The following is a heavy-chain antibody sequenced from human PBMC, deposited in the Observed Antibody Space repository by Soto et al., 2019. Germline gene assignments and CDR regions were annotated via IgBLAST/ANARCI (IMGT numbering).Heavy chain of an antibody. Sequence: SETLSLTCTVSGGSISSSSYYWGWIRQPPGKGLEWIGSIYYSGSTYYNPSLKSRVTISVDTSKNQFSLKLSSVTAADTAVNYCARGYSGYGNYYYYMDVWGKGTTVTVSS. V-gene: IGHV4-39*01. D-gene: IGHD5-12*01. J-gene: IGHJ6*03. CDR3: ARGYSGYGNYYYYMDV. CDR1: GGSISSSSYY. CDR2: IYYSGST.